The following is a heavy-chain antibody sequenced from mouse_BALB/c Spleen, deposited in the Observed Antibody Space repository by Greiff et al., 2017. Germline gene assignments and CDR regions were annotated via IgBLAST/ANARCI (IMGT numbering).Heavy chain of an antibody. J-gene: IGHJ1*01. D-gene: IGHD2-4*01. CDR2: ISYSGST. Sequence: VQLQESGPGLVKPSQSLSLTCTVTGYSITSDYAWNWIRQFPGNKLEWMGYISYSGSTSYNPSLKSRISITRDTSKNQFFLQLNSVTTEDTATYYCARSADYGWYFDVWGAGTTVTVSS. V-gene: IGHV3-2*02. CDR1: GYSITSDYA. CDR3: ARSADYGWYFDV.